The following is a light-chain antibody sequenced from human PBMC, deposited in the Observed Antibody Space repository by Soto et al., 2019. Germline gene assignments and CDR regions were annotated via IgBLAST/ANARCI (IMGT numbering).Light chain of an antibody. Sequence: EIVLTQSPGTLSLYPGERATLSCRASQSLSSNYLAWHQQKTGQAPRLLIYGASSRATGIPDRFSGSGSGTDFTLTITRLEPEDFAVYYCQQYDTSPRTFGQGTKVDIK. V-gene: IGKV3-20*01. CDR1: QSLSSNY. CDR2: GAS. CDR3: QQYDTSPRT. J-gene: IGKJ1*01.